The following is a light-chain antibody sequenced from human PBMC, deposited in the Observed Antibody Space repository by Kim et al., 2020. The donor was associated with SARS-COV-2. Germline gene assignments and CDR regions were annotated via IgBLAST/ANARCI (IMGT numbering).Light chain of an antibody. V-gene: IGLV1-47*01. CDR3: AAWDDSLSGRV. CDR2: RNN. CDR1: SSSIGSNY. Sequence: GQGVTISCSGSSSSIGSNYVYWYQQLPGTAPKLLIYRNNQRPSGVPDRFSGSKSGTSASLAISGLRSEDEADYYCAAWDDSLSGRVFGGGTQLTVL. J-gene: IGLJ3*02.